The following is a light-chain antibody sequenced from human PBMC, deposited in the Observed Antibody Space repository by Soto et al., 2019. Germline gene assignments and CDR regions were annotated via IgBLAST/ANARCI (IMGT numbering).Light chain of an antibody. V-gene: IGKV3-15*01. Sequence: EIVLTQSPGTLSLSPGERSTLSCRLSQSVSSSYLAWYQQKPGQAPRLLFYGASTRATGLPARFSGTGSGTEFTLTINSLQAEDSAVYYCQQYYNWPRTFGQGTRLEI. J-gene: IGKJ5*01. CDR3: QQYYNWPRT. CDR1: QSVSSSY. CDR2: GAS.